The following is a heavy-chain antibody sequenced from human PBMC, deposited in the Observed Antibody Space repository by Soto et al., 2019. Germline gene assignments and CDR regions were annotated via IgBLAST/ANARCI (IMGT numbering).Heavy chain of an antibody. Sequence: QVQLVESGGGLVQPGRSLKLSCAASGFTFSTYGMHWVRQSPGKGLEWVAVISYDGSNQYYRDSVRDSFTISRDNSRNTVYLQLHSLREEATAAYYCAKAEERFLKYYFTFGVDAWGRGTTVTVS. CDR3: AKAEERFLKYYFTFGVDA. CDR2: ISYDGSNQ. V-gene: IGHV3-30*18. D-gene: IGHD3-3*01. J-gene: IGHJ6*02. CDR1: GFTFSTYG.